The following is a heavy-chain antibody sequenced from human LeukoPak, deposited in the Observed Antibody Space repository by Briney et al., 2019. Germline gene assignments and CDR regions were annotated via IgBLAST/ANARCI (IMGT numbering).Heavy chain of an antibody. CDR1: EFTFSGSY. V-gene: IGHV3-11*06. J-gene: IGHJ4*02. CDR2: ISGTSSYT. Sequence: GGSLRLSCAASEFTFSGSYMTWIRKAQGKGLEWLSFISGTSSYTKYADSVKGRFTISRDNAKNSLYLQMTSLRAEDTAVYYCTRDPRVADYWGQGTLVTVSS. D-gene: IGHD5/OR15-5a*01. CDR3: TRDPRVADY.